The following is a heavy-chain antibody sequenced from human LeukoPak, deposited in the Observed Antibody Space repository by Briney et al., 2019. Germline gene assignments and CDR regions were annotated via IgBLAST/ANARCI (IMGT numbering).Heavy chain of an antibody. D-gene: IGHD3-22*01. Sequence: GGSLRLSCAASGFTFSDYYMSWIRQAPGKGLEWVSYISSSGSTIYYADSVKGRFTISRDNAKNSLYQQMNSLRAEDTAVYYCARDRAYYYDSSGYYYLDYWGQGTLVTVSS. J-gene: IGHJ4*02. CDR1: GFTFSDYY. V-gene: IGHV3-11*01. CDR3: ARDRAYYYDSSGYYYLDY. CDR2: ISSSGSTI.